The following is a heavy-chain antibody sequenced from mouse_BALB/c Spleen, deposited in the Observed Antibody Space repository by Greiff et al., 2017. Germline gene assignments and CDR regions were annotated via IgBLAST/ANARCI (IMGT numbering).Heavy chain of an antibody. CDR2: ISSGGSYT. J-gene: IGHJ3*01. CDR1: GFTFSSYG. Sequence: DVMLVESGGDLVKPGGSLKLSCAASGFTFSSYGMSWVRQTPDKRLEWVATISSGGSYTYYPDSVKGRFTISRDNAKNTLYLQMSSLKSEDTAMYYCARAFRGFAYWGQGTLVTVSA. V-gene: IGHV5-6*02. CDR3: ARAFRGFAY.